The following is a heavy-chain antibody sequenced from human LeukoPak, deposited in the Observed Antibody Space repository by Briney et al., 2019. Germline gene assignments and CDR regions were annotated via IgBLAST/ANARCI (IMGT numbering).Heavy chain of an antibody. D-gene: IGHD1-26*01. CDR2: INPSGGST. CDR1: GYTFTSYY. CDR3: ARDGMYSGSYYPFDY. J-gene: IGHJ4*02. V-gene: IGHV1-46*01. Sequence: ASVKVSCKASGYTFTSYYMHWVRQAPGQGLEWMGIINPSGGSTSYAQKFQGRVTITADESTSTAYMELSSLRSEDTAVYYCARDGMYSGSYYPFDYRGQGTLVTVSS.